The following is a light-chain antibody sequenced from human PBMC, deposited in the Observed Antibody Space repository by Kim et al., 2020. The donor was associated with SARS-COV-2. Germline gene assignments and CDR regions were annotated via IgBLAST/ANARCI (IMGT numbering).Light chain of an antibody. CDR3: QHYAGSPRT. CDR1: QRVGGNF. V-gene: IGKV3-20*01. Sequence: SPGHRVTLSCRASQRVGGNFLAWYHQKPAQPPRLLIFAASARATGVPDRFSGSGSGTDFTLTISALEPEDFGVYYCQHYAGSPRTFGQGTKVDIK. CDR2: AAS. J-gene: IGKJ1*01.